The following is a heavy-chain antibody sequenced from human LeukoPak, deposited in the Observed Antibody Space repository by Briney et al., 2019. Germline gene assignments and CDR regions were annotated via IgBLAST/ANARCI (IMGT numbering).Heavy chain of an antibody. J-gene: IGHJ4*02. CDR3: ARHVYGSGSYYNFGGGFFY. D-gene: IGHD3-10*01. Sequence: NTSETLSLTCTVSGGSISSSSYYWGWIRQPPGKGLEWIGSIYYSGSTYYNPSLKSRVTISVDTSKNQFSLKLSSVTAADTAVYYCARHVYGSGSYYNFGGGFFYWGQGALVTVSS. V-gene: IGHV4-39*07. CDR2: IYYSGST. CDR1: GGSISSSSYY.